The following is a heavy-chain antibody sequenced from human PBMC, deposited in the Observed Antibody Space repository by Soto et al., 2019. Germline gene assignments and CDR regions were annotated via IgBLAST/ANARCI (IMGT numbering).Heavy chain of an antibody. D-gene: IGHD4-17*01. CDR2: ISYSGTT. CDR3: ATMGTPVTGLYYFDY. CDR1: GGSISSGDYY. J-gene: IGHJ4*02. V-gene: IGHV4-30-4*01. Sequence: SETLSLTCPVSGGSISSGDYYWSWIRQPPGKGLEWIGFISYSGTTHYSASLRSRVSISVDTSKNQFSLDLSSVTAADTAVYYCATMGTPVTGLYYFDYWGQGTLVTVSS.